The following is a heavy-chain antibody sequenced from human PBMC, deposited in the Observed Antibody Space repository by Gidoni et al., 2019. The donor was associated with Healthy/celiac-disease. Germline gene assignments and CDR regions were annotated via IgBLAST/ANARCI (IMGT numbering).Heavy chain of an antibody. CDR1: GRSFSGYY. J-gene: IGHJ4*02. CDR2: INHSGST. D-gene: IGHD3-22*01. CDR3: AREGAHYYDSSSPFDY. V-gene: IGHV4-34*01. Sequence: QVQLQQWGAGLLTPSETLSLTCAVHGRSFSGYYWGWIRQPPGKGLAWIGEINHSGSTNYNPSLKSRVTISVDTSKNQFSLKLSSVTAADTAVYYCAREGAHYYDSSSPFDYWGQGTLVTVSS.